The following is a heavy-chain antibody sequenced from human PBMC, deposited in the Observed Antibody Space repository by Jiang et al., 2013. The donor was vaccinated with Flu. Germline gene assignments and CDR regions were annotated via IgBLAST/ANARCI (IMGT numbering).Heavy chain of an antibody. CDR2: IHSSGNT. J-gene: IGHJ2*01. CDR3: AKLGDDLHWYFDV. V-gene: IGHV4-39*01. Sequence: GPGLVKPSETLSLTCSVSGGSVSNSNYYWGWIRQPPGKGLEWIASIHSSGNTYYNPSHEGRVTISQDTSKNQFSLKLTSVTAADTAMFYCAKLGDDLHWYFDVWGRGTLVTVSS. CDR1: GGSVSNSNYY. D-gene: IGHD3-16*01.